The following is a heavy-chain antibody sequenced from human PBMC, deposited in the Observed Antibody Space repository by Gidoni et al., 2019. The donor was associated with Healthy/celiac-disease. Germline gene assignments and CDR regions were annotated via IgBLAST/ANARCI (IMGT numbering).Heavy chain of an antibody. CDR1: GGSFSGYY. D-gene: IGHD6-6*01. Sequence: QVQLQQWGAGLLKPSETLSLTCAVYGGSFSGYYWSWIRQPPGKGLEWIGEINHSGSTNYNPSLKSRVTISEDTSKNQFSLKLSSVTAADTAVYYCARFNTGIAARRGFDYWGQGTLVTVSS. J-gene: IGHJ4*02. V-gene: IGHV4-34*01. CDR3: ARFNTGIAARRGFDY. CDR2: INHSGST.